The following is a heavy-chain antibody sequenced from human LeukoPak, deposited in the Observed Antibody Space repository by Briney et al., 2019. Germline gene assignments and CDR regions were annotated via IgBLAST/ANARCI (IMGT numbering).Heavy chain of an antibody. CDR1: GFTLSSYS. CDR3: ARGDSSGYVCDY. Sequence: GGSLRLSCAASGFTLSSYSMNWVRQAPGKGLEWVSSISSSSSYIYYADSVKGRFTISRGNAKNSLYVQMDSLRAEDTAVYYCARGDSSGYVCDYWGQGTLVTVSS. J-gene: IGHJ4*02. D-gene: IGHD3-22*01. CDR2: ISSSSSYI. V-gene: IGHV3-21*06.